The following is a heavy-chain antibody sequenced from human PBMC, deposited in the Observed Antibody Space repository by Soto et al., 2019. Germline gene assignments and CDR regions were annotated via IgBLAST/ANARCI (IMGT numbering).Heavy chain of an antibody. V-gene: IGHV3-30*18. CDR3: AKDQGLYRTIDY. CDR2: ISYDGSNK. D-gene: IGHD1-7*01. Sequence: GVSLRLACAASGFTLSSSGMHWVRQAPGKGLEWVAVISYDGSNKYYADSAKGRFTISRDNSKNTLYLQMNSLRAEDTAVYYCAKDQGLYRTIDYCGQGTLVAVSS. CDR1: GFTLSSSG. J-gene: IGHJ4*02.